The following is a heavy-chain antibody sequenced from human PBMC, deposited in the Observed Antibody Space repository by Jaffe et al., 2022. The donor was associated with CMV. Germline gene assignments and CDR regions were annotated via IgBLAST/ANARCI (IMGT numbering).Heavy chain of an antibody. CDR3: ARAGTVPLDAFDI. CDR2: IWYDGSNK. CDR1: GFTFSSYG. D-gene: IGHD1-1*01. V-gene: IGHV3-33*01. Sequence: QVQLVESGGGVVQPGRSLRLSCAASGFTFSSYGMHWVRQAPGKGLEWVAVIWYDGSNKYYADSVKGRFTISRDNSKNTLYLQMNSLRAEDTAVYYCARAGTVPLDAFDIWGQGTMVTVSS. J-gene: IGHJ3*02.